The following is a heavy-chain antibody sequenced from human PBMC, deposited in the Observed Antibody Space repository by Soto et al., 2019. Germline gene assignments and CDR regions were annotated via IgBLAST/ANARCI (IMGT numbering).Heavy chain of an antibody. CDR1: GYSISSGYY. CDR3: ARVYYDSSGYYPNNAFDI. D-gene: IGHD3-22*01. J-gene: IGHJ3*02. V-gene: IGHV4-38-2*01. CDR2: IYHSGST. Sequence: PSEPLSLTCAVSGYSISSGYYGGGIRQPPWKGLEWIGSIYHSGSTYYNPSLKSRVTISVDTSKNQFSLKLSSVTAADTAVYYCARVYYDSSGYYPNNAFDIWGQGTMVTVSS.